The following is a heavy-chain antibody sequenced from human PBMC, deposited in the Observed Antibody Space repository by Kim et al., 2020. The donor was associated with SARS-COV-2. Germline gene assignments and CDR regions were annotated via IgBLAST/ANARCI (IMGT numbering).Heavy chain of an antibody. CDR3: ARGRICSSTSCRGAFDI. V-gene: IGHV4-59*01. J-gene: IGHJ3*02. D-gene: IGHD2-2*01. CDR2: IYYSGST. Sequence: SETLSLTCTVSGGSISSYYWSWIRQPPGKGLEWIGYIYYSGSTNYNPSLKSRVTISVDTSKNQFSLKLSSVTAADTAVYYCARGRICSSTSCRGAFDIWGQGTMVTVSS. CDR1: GGSISSYY.